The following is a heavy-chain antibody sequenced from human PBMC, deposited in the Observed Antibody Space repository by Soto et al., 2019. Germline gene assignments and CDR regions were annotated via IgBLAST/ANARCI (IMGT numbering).Heavy chain of an antibody. CDR2: INSDGSST. Sequence: LRLSCAASGFTFSSYLMHWVRRAPGKGLVWVSRINSDGSSTSYADSVKGRFTISRDNSKNTLYLQMNSLRAEDTAVYYCAKIGIPDYNDSSGYAYWGQGTLVTVSS. CDR1: GFTFSSYL. CDR3: AKIGIPDYNDSSGYAY. J-gene: IGHJ4*02. V-gene: IGHV3-74*01. D-gene: IGHD3-22*01.